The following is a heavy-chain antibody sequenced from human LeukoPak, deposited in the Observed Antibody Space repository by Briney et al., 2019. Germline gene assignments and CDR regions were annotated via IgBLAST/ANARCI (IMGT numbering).Heavy chain of an antibody. CDR1: GFTFSSYS. V-gene: IGHV3-21*01. Sequence: GGSLRLSCAASGFTFSSYSMNWVRQAPGKGLEWVSSISSSSSYIYYADPVKGRFTISRDNAKNSLYLQMNSLRAEDTAVYYCARGRSSSWYDVDYWGQGTLVTVSS. J-gene: IGHJ4*02. CDR3: ARGRSSSWYDVDY. CDR2: ISSSSSYI. D-gene: IGHD6-13*01.